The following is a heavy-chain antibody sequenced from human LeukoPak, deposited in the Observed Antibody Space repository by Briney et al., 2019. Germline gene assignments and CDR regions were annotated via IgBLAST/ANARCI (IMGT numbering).Heavy chain of an antibody. CDR3: ARLDFWSGCMDY. V-gene: IGHV4-34*01. CDR2: INHSGST. D-gene: IGHD3-3*01. CDR1: GGSFSGYY. Sequence: SETLSLTCAVYGGSFSGYYWSWIRQPPGKGLEWIGEINHSGSTNYNPSLKSRVTISVDTSKNQFSLKLSSVTAADTAVYYCARLDFWSGCMDYWGQGTLVTVSS. J-gene: IGHJ4*02.